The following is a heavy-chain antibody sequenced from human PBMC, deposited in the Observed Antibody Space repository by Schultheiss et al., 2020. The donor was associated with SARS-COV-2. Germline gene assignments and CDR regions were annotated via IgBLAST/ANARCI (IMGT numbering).Heavy chain of an antibody. Sequence: GESLKISCAASGFTFNYYYMAWIRQAPGKGLEWVSYISSSSHYTNYADSVKGRFTISRDNDKTSLYLQMNSLRAEDTAVYYCARTFGDETCTSTTCFRTGGFDSWGQGTLVTVSS. CDR2: ISSSSHYT. J-gene: IGHJ4*02. CDR3: ARTFGDETCTSTTCFRTGGFDS. D-gene: IGHD2-2*01. V-gene: IGHV3-11*03. CDR1: GFTFNYYY.